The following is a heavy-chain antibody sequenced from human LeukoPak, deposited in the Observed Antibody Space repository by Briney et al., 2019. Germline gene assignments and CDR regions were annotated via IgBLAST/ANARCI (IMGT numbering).Heavy chain of an antibody. CDR1: GYTFTSYG. D-gene: IGHD6-19*01. V-gene: IGHV1-18*01. J-gene: IGHJ4*02. CDR2: ISAYSGNT. CDR3: ARGQAVAGTPYYFDY. Sequence: ASVKVSCKASGYTFTSYGISWVRQAPGQGLEWMGWISAYSGNTNYAQKLQGRVTMTTDTFTSTAYMELRSLRSDDTPVYYCARGQAVAGTPYYFDYWGQGTLVTVSS.